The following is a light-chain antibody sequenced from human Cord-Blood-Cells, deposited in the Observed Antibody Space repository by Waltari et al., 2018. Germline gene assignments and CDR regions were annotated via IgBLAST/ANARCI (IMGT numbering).Light chain of an antibody. V-gene: IGKV3-15*01. Sequence: EIVMTQSQATLSVSPGERATLSCRASKSVISHLAWFQQKPGQAPRLLIYCASTGATAIPARFSGSGSGTEFTLTISSLQAEDFAVYYCQQYNNWPLTFGGGTKVEIK. CDR3: QQYNNWPLT. J-gene: IGKJ4*01. CDR1: KSVISH. CDR2: CAS.